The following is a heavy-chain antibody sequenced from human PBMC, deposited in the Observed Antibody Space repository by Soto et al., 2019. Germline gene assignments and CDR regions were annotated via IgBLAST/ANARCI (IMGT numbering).Heavy chain of an antibody. CDR1: GGSISSAAYY. D-gene: IGHD5-18*01. J-gene: IGHJ4*02. CDR2: ISHSGST. Sequence: SETLSLTCTVSGGSISSAAYYWSWIRQHPGKGLEWIGYISHSGSTYYTPSLKSRVIISVDTSKNQFSVNLTSVTAADTAVYYCAREYTYGSNFFDCWGQGALVTVS. CDR3: AREYTYGSNFFDC. V-gene: IGHV4-31*03.